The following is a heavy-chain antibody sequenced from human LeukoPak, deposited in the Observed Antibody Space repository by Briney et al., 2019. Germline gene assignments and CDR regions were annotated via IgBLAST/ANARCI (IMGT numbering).Heavy chain of an antibody. CDR2: IYYSGST. V-gene: IGHV4-39*01. CDR3: ARHAPYSSGWSYYFDY. CDR1: GGSISSSSYY. D-gene: IGHD6-19*01. J-gene: IGHJ4*02. Sequence: SETLSLTCTVSGGSISSSSYYWGWIRQPPGKGLEWIRSIYYSGSTYYNPSLKSRVTISVDTSKNQFSLKLSSVTAADTAVYYCARHAPYSSGWSYYFDYWGQGTLVTVSS.